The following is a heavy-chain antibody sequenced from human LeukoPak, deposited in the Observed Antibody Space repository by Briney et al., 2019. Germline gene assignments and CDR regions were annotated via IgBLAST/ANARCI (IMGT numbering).Heavy chain of an antibody. J-gene: IGHJ5*02. CDR2: ISSSGGTI. V-gene: IGHV3-48*03. CDR3: ARSDDSSGYYYPPFDP. Sequence: GGSLRLSCAASGFTFSSYGMNWVRQAPGKGLEWVSYISSSGGTIYYADSVKGRFTISRDNAKNSLYLQMNSLRAEDTAVYYCARSDDSSGYYYPPFDPWGQGTLVTVSS. D-gene: IGHD3-22*01. CDR1: GFTFSSYG.